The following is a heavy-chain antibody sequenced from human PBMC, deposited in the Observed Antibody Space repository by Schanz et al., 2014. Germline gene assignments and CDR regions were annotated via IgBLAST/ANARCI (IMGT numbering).Heavy chain of an antibody. D-gene: IGHD1-26*01. CDR1: EFTFSTDA. Sequence: VHLLESGGGLVQPGGSLRLSCAASEFTFSTDAMHWVRQAPGKGLEWVALVSSDGNNDYYTDSVKGRFTISRDNSKNTVHLQMNSLRAEDTAVYYCARDHTTESYYSAGPPIDYWGQGTLLTVSS. J-gene: IGHJ4*02. CDR3: ARDHTTESYYSAGPPIDY. CDR2: VSSDGNND. V-gene: IGHV3-30*03.